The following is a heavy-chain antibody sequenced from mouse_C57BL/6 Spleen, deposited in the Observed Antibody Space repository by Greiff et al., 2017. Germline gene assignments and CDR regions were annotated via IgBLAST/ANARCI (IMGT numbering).Heavy chain of an antibody. CDR3: ARDNYYGSYFDY. CDR1: GFTFSSYA. Sequence: EVPLVESGGGLVKPGGSLKLSCAASGFTFSSYAMSWVRQTPEKRLEWVATISDGGSYTYYPDNVKGRFTISRDNAKNNLYLQMSHLKSEDTAMYYCARDNYYGSYFDYWGQGTTLTVSS. J-gene: IGHJ2*01. V-gene: IGHV5-4*01. CDR2: ISDGGSYT. D-gene: IGHD1-1*01.